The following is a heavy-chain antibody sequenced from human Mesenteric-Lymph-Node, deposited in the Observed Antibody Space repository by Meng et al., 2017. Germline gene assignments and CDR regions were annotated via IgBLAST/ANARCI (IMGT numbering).Heavy chain of an antibody. CDR3: AREGRSHQVGVSVY. Sequence: VQLQQWGAGLLKPSETLSLPCAVYGGSFSGYYWSWIRQPPGKGLEWIGEINHSGSTNYNPSLKSRVTISVDTSKNQFSLKLRFVTAADTAVYYCAREGRSHQVGVSVYWGQGNLVTVSS. J-gene: IGHJ4*02. D-gene: IGHD2-21*01. CDR2: INHSGST. V-gene: IGHV4-34*01. CDR1: GGSFSGYY.